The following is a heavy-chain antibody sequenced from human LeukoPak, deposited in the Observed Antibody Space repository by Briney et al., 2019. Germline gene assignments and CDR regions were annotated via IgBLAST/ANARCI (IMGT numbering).Heavy chain of an antibody. CDR2: IGQDGREQ. D-gene: IGHD2-2*01. CDR1: GFTFSSFW. J-gene: IGHJ4*02. Sequence: PGGSLRLSCAASGFTFSSFWMSWVRQAPGKGLEWVANIGQDGREQYYVDSVKGRFTISRDNAKYSLFLQMSSLRAQDTAVYYCVRDTSVRVPAAIVSDYWGQGTLVTVSS. CDR3: VRDTSVRVPAAIVSDY. V-gene: IGHV3-7*01.